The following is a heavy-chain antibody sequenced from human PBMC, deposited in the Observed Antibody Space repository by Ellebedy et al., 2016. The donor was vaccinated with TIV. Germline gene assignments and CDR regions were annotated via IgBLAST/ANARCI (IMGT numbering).Heavy chain of an antibody. D-gene: IGHD6-19*01. CDR3: ARDARSGWADFDY. J-gene: IGHJ4*02. Sequence: AASVKVSCKASGYTFTTYSIHWVRQAPGQGLEWMGLINPSGGSTTYAQKFQGRVTMTRETSTNTVYMELTSLRSEDTAVYYCARDARSGWADFDYWGQGTLVTVSS. CDR2: INPSGGST. V-gene: IGHV1-46*01. CDR1: GYTFTTYS.